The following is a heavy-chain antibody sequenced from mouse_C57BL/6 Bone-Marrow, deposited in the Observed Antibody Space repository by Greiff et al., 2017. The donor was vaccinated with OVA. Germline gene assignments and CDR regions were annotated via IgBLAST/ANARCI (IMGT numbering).Heavy chain of an antibody. V-gene: IGHV1-64*01. CDR3: ARPIDYDYDGQYYYAMDY. CDR2: IHPNSGST. CDR1: GYTFTSYW. Sequence: QVQLQQPGAELVKPGASVKLSCKASGYTFTSYWMHWVKQRPGQGLEWIGMIHPNSGSTNYNEKFKSKATLTVDKSSSTAYMQLSSLTSEDSAVYYCARPIDYDYDGQYYYAMDYWGQGTSVTVSS. D-gene: IGHD2-4*01. J-gene: IGHJ4*01.